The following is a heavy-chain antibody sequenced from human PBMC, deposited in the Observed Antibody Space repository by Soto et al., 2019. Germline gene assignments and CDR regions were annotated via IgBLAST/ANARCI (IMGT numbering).Heavy chain of an antibody. CDR3: AKASTYPGIAAAGTRNWFDP. Sequence: GGSLRLSCAASGFTFSSYAMSWVRQAPGKGLEWVSAISGSGGSTYYADSVKGRFTISRDNSKNTLYLQMNSLRAEDTAVYYCAKASTYPGIAAAGTRNWFDPWGQGTLVTVSS. V-gene: IGHV3-23*01. J-gene: IGHJ5*02. CDR1: GFTFSSYA. D-gene: IGHD6-13*01. CDR2: ISGSGGST.